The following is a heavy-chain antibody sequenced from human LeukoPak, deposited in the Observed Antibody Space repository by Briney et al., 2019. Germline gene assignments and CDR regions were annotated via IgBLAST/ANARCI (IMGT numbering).Heavy chain of an antibody. CDR2: IHYSGST. V-gene: IGHV4-39*07. J-gene: IGHJ4*02. CDR3: ARTHPPGYSYGWYYFDY. Sequence: PSETLSLTCTVSGGSISSSSYYWGWIRQPPGNGLEWIGSIHYSGSTYYNPSLKSRVTISVDTSKNQFSLKLSSVTAADTAVYYCARTHPPGYSYGWYYFDYWGQGTLVTVSS. CDR1: GGSISSSSYY. D-gene: IGHD5-18*01.